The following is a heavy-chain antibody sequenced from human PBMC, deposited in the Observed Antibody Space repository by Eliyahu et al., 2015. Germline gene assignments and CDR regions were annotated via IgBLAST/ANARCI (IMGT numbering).Heavy chain of an antibody. Sequence: QVQLVESGGGVVQPGRSLRXSCAASGFTFXSYGMHWVRQAPGKGLEWVAVISYDGSNKYYADSVKGRFTISRDNSKNTLYLQMNSLRAEDTAVYYCARDMVGYLTNPPDYWGQGTLVTVSS. CDR2: ISYDGSNK. J-gene: IGHJ4*02. CDR1: GFTFXSYG. D-gene: IGHD3-10*02. V-gene: IGHV3-30*03. CDR3: ARDMVGYLTNPPDY.